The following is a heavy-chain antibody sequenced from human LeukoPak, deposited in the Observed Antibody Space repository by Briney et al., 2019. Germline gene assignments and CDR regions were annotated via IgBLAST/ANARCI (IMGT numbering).Heavy chain of an antibody. CDR1: GFTFSSYG. D-gene: IGHD5-12*01. CDR3: AKNRWGSVATPDY. J-gene: IGHJ4*02. CDR2: IRYDGSNK. Sequence: GGALRLSCAASGFTFSSYGMHWVRQAPGKGLEWVAFIRYDGSNKYYADSVKGRFTISRDNSKNTVYLQMNSLAIEDTAIYYCAKNRWGSVATPDYWGQGTLVTVSS. V-gene: IGHV3-30*02.